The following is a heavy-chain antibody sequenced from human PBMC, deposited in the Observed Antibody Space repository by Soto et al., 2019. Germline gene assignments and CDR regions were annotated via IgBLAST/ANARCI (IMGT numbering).Heavy chain of an antibody. CDR2: IIPIFGTA. CDR1: GGTFSSYA. D-gene: IGHD3-22*01. CDR3: ARASRRYYYDSSGPYDAFDI. J-gene: IGHJ3*02. Sequence: SVKVSCKASGGTFSSYAISWVRQAPGQGLEWMGGIIPIFGTANYAQKFQGRVTITADESTSTAYMELSSLRSEDTAVYYCARASRRYYYDSSGPYDAFDIWGQGTMVTVSS. V-gene: IGHV1-69*13.